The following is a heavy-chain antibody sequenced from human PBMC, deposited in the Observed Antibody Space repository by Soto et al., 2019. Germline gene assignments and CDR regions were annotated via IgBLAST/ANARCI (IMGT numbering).Heavy chain of an antibody. D-gene: IGHD2-2*01. CDR2: ISGSGGST. Sequence: EVQLLESGGGLVQPGGSLRLSCAASGFTFSSYVLTWVRQAPGKGLQWVSGISGSGGSTYDADSVQGRLTISRDDPENQLYRQLNRLRAEDTAVYYCAKGGYCSSTSYQWPDYMDVWGKGTTVTVSS. J-gene: IGHJ6*03. V-gene: IGHV3-23*01. CDR1: GFTFSSYV. CDR3: AKGGYCSSTSYQWPDYMDV.